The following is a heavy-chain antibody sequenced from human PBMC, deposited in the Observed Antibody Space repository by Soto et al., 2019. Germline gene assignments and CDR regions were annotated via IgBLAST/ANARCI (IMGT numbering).Heavy chain of an antibody. J-gene: IGHJ4*02. D-gene: IGHD3-22*01. CDR2: IYDSGST. CDR3: ARDQAYYEGSGLYFDY. Sequence: SETLSLTCTVSGDSIRSYYWSWIRQPPGKGLEWIGYIYDSGSTNYNPSLKSRVTISVDTSKSQFSLKLSSVIAADTAVYYCARDQAYYEGSGLYFDYWGQGTLVTVSS. V-gene: IGHV4-59*01. CDR1: GDSIRSYY.